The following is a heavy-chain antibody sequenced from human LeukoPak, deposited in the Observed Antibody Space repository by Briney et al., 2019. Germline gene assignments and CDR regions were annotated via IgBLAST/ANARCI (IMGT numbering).Heavy chain of an antibody. CDR2: ISSGGRIK. D-gene: IGHD6-19*01. CDR1: GFTFSSYE. V-gene: IGHV3-48*03. Sequence: GGSLRLSCAASGFTFSSYEMNWVRQAPGKGLEWVSYISSGGRIKYYADSVKGRFTISRDNSKKTLYLQVNSLRAEDTAVYYCAKDPHSSGWYFTAFDYWGQGTLVTVSS. CDR3: AKDPHSSGWYFTAFDY. J-gene: IGHJ4*02.